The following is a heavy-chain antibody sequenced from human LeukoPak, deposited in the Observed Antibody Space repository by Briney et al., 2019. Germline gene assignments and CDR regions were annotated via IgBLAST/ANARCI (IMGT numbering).Heavy chain of an antibody. V-gene: IGHV3-72*01. J-gene: IGHJ3*02. D-gene: IGHD2-21*01. CDR3: ARGDKEVGDALDI. Sequence: GGSLRLSCAASGFTFSDHYFDWVRQAPGKGLEWFGRIRSKVESYTTEYAASVKGRFIISRDDSKNSLYLQMNSLKTEDTAVYYCARGDKEVGDALDIWGLGTMVTVSS. CDR2: IRSKVESYTT. CDR1: GFTFSDHY.